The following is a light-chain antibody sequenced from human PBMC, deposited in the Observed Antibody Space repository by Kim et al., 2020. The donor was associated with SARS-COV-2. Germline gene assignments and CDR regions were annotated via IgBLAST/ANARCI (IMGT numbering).Light chain of an antibody. CDR2: WAS. V-gene: IGKV4-1*01. J-gene: IGKJ4*01. CDR3: QQYYGMPLT. Sequence: DIVMTQSPDSLAVSLGERATINCKSSQSVLYSSDNKDYLAWYRQKPGQPPELLISWASTRESGVPDRFSASGSGTDFTLTISSLQAEDVAVYYCQQYYGMPLTFGGGTKVDIK. CDR1: QSVLYSSDNKDY.